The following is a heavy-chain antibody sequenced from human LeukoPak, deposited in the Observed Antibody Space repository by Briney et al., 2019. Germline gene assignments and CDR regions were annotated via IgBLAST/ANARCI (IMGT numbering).Heavy chain of an antibody. V-gene: IGHV3-21*01. Sequence: GGSLRLSCAASGFTFSSYSMNWVRQAPGKGLEWVSSISSSSSYIYYADSVKGRFSISRDNAKNSLYLQMNSLRAEDTAVYYCARDRWELLSNSYHYCGLDVWGQGTTVTVSS. CDR2: ISSSSSYI. J-gene: IGHJ6*02. CDR3: ARDRWELLSNSYHYCGLDV. D-gene: IGHD2-15*01. CDR1: GFTFSSYS.